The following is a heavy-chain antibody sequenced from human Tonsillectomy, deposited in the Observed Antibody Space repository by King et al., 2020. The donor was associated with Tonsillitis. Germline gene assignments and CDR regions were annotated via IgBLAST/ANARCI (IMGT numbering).Heavy chain of an antibody. CDR3: ATSLRGGSYYFDD. J-gene: IGHJ4*02. D-gene: IGHD1-26*01. V-gene: IGHV3-23*04. CDR2: IIGGGGST. CDR1: GFTFSSYA. Sequence: EVQLVESGGGLVQPGGSLRLSCAASGFTFSSYAMSWVSQAPGKGLEWVSAIIGGGGSTYSAASVKGRFTISRDNSKNTLYLQMNSLRAEDTAVYYCATSLRGGSYYFDDWGQGTLVTVSS.